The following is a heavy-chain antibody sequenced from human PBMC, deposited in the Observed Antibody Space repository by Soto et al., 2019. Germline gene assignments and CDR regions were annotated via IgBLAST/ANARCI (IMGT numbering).Heavy chain of an antibody. CDR3: ARAPVVVTAIYFDY. CDR1: GGSISSGGYY. V-gene: IGHV4-31*03. D-gene: IGHD2-21*02. J-gene: IGHJ4*02. CDR2: IYYSGST. Sequence: PSETLSLTCTVSGGSISSGGYYWSWIRQHPGKGLEWIGYIYYSGSTYYNPSLKSRVTISVDTSKNQFSLKLSSVTAADTAVYYCARAPVVVTAIYFDYGGQGTLVTVSS.